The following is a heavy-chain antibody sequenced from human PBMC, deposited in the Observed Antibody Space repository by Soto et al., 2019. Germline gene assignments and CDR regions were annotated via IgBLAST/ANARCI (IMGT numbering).Heavy chain of an antibody. CDR2: IYHSGST. J-gene: IGHJ4*02. CDR1: GDSISSSNW. Sequence: QVQLQESGPGLVKPSGTLSLTCAVSGDSISSSNWWSWVRQPPRKGLEWIGEIYHSGSTNYNPSLKSGVTISVDKSKNQFSLNLNSVAASDTAVYYCARHSGSYLLDYWGQGTLVTVSS. V-gene: IGHV4-4*02. D-gene: IGHD1-26*01. CDR3: ARHSGSYLLDY.